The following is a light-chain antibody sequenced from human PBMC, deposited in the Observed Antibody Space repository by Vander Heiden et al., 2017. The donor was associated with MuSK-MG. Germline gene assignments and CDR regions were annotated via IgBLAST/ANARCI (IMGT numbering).Light chain of an antibody. CDR3: QQRSNWPPMIT. V-gene: IGKV3-11*01. J-gene: IGKJ3*01. CDR2: DAS. CDR1: QSVSSY. Sequence: EIVLTPSPATLSLSPWERATLSCRASQSVSSYLAWYQQNPGQAPRLLIYDASNRATGIPARFSGSGSGTDFTLTISSLEPEDFAVYYCQQRSNWPPMITFGPGTKVDIK.